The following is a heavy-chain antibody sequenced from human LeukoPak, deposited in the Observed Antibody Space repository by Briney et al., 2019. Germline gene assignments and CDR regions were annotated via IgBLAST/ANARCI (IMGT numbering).Heavy chain of an antibody. CDR1: GGSISSSSYY. D-gene: IGHD5-18*01. V-gene: IGHV4-39*07. CDR2: IYYSGST. CDR3: ARTPSGYSYGYYPPFDY. J-gene: IGHJ4*02. Sequence: SETLSLTCTVSGGSISSSSYYWGWIRQPPGKGLEWIGSIYYSGSTYYNPSLKSRVTISVDTSKNQFSLKLSSVTAADTAVYSCARTPSGYSYGYYPPFDYWGQGTLVTVSS.